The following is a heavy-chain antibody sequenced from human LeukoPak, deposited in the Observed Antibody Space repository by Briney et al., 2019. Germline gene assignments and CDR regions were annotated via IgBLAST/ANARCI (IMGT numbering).Heavy chain of an antibody. CDR1: GGSISSYY. Sequence: SETLSLTCTVSGGSISSYYWSWIRQPPGKGLEWIGYIYYSGSTNYNPSLKSRVTISVDTSKNQFSLMLSSVTAADTAVYYCARDSARTTGYYYYGMDVWGQGTTVTVSS. J-gene: IGHJ6*02. CDR3: ARDSARTTGYYYYGMDV. D-gene: IGHD1-1*01. V-gene: IGHV4-59*01. CDR2: IYYSGST.